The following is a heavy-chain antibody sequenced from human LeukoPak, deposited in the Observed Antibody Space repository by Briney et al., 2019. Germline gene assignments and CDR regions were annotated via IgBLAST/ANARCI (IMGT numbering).Heavy chain of an antibody. CDR3: ITDLGLTMIRGVIVY. Sequence: GGSLILSCAASGFTFTNAWMSGVRQAPGKGLEWVGRIKSKGDGETIDNAAPVKGRFTMSRDDSKATLYLQMNSLKAEDTAVYYCITDLGLTMIRGVIVYWGQGALVTVSS. CDR2: IKSKGDGETI. V-gene: IGHV3-15*01. D-gene: IGHD3-10*01. CDR1: GFTFTNAW. J-gene: IGHJ4*02.